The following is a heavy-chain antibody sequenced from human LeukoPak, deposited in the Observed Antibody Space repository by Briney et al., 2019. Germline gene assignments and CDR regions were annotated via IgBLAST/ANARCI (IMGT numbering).Heavy chain of an antibody. CDR1: GGTFRSYA. CDR3: GSTIVVVTATLEESYYGMDV. Sequence: SVKVSCKASGGTFRSYAISWVRQAPGQGLEWMGGIIPIFGTANYAQKFQGRVTITADESTSRANMELSSLRSEDTAVYYCGSTIVVVTATLEESYYGMDVWGQGTTVTVSS. J-gene: IGHJ6*02. CDR2: IIPIFGTA. V-gene: IGHV1-69*13. D-gene: IGHD2-21*02.